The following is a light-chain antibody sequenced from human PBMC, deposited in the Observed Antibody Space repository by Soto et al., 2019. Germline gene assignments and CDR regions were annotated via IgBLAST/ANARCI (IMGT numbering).Light chain of an antibody. Sequence: AIRMTQSPSSLSASTGDRVTITCRASQGISSYLAWYQQKPGKAPKLLIYAASTLQSGVPSRFSGSGSGTDFTLTISCLQSEDFATYYCQQYYSYSLTFGQGTRLEIK. J-gene: IGKJ5*01. V-gene: IGKV1-8*01. CDR1: QGISSY. CDR2: AAS. CDR3: QQYYSYSLT.